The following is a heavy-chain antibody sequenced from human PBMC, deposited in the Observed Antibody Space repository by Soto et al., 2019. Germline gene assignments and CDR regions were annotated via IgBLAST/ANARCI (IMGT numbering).Heavy chain of an antibody. J-gene: IGHJ4*02. CDR2: IYYSGST. D-gene: IGHD4-4*01. CDR3: ARVSILSYSNIDY. CDR1: GGSISSGGYY. V-gene: IGHV4-31*03. Sequence: SETLSLTCTVSGGSISSGGYYWSWIRQHPGKGLEWIGYIYYSGSTYYNPSLKSRVTISVDTSKNQFSLKLSSVTAADTAVYYCARVSILSYSNIDYWGQGTLVTVSS.